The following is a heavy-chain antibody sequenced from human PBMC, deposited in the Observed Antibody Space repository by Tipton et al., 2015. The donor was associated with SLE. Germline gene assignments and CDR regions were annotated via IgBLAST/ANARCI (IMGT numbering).Heavy chain of an antibody. V-gene: IGHV4-59*01. Sequence: LRLSCTVSGGSISSYYWSWIRQPPGKGLEWIGYIYYSGSTIYNPSLKSRVTISVDTSKNQFSLKLSSVTAADTAVYSCAGAHYDSSGYLAFDIWGRETMVPVTP. J-gene: IGHJ3*02. CDR3: AGAHYDSSGYLAFDI. CDR2: IYYSGST. CDR1: GGSISSYY. D-gene: IGHD3-22*01.